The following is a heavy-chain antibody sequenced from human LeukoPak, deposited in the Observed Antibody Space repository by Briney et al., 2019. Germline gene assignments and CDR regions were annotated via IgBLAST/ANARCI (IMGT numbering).Heavy chain of an antibody. J-gene: IGHJ3*02. D-gene: IGHD4-17*01. CDR2: INSDGSGT. V-gene: IGHV3-74*01. Sequence: GGSLRLSCAASGFTLSSYWMHWVRQAPGKGLVWVSRINSDGSGTSYADSVKGRFTISRDNAKNTLYLQMNSLRAEDTAVYYCARESYGADDAFDIWGQGTMVTVSS. CDR3: ARESYGADDAFDI. CDR1: GFTLSSYW.